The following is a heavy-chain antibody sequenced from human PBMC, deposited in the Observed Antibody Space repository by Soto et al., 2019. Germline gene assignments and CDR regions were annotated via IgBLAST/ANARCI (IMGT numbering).Heavy chain of an antibody. CDR2: IYYSGST. D-gene: IGHD3-10*01. CDR1: GGSISSYY. J-gene: IGHJ4*02. CDR3: ARERGDGSGSYYIDY. V-gene: IGHV4-59*01. Sequence: SETLSLTCTVSGGSISSYYWSWIRQPPGKGLEWIGYIYYSGSTNYNPSLKSRVTISVDTSKNQFSLKLSSVTAADTAVYYCARERGDGSGSYYIDYWGQGTLVTVSS.